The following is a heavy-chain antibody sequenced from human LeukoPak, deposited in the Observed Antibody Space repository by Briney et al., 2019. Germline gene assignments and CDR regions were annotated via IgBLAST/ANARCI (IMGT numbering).Heavy chain of an antibody. Sequence: PSETLSLTCTVSGGSISSYYWSWIRQPPGKGLEWIGYIYYSGSTNYIPSLKSRVTISVDTSKNQFSLKLSSVTAADTAVYYCARQSLDYGDTGFDYWGQGTLVTVSS. J-gene: IGHJ4*02. V-gene: IGHV4-59*08. CDR1: GGSISSYY. CDR2: IYYSGST. D-gene: IGHD4-17*01. CDR3: ARQSLDYGDTGFDY.